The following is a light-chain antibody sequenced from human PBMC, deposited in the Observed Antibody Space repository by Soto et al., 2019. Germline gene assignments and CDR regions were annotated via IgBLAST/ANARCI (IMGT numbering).Light chain of an antibody. CDR2: GNS. Sequence: QSVLTQPPSVSGAPGQRVTISCTGRSSNIGAGYDVHWYQQLPGTAPKLLIYGNSNRPSGVPDRFSGSKSGTSASLAITGLQAEEEAVYYCQSSDSILSALVFGTGTKVTVL. V-gene: IGLV1-40*01. J-gene: IGLJ1*01. CDR1: SSNIGAGYD. CDR3: QSSDSILSALV.